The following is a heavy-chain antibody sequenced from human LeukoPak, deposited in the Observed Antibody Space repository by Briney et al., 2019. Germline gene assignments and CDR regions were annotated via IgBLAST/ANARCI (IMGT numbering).Heavy chain of an antibody. CDR2: IKQDGSEK. D-gene: IGHD1-26*01. CDR1: GFTFSSYW. V-gene: IGHV3-7*03. Sequence: PGGSLRLSCAASGFTFSSYWMSWVRQAPGKGLEWVANIKQDGSEKYYVDSVKGRFTISRDNAKNSLYLQMNSLRAEDTAVYYCARDKGGSYSSFDYWGQGTLVTVSS. CDR3: ARDKGGSYSSFDY. J-gene: IGHJ4*02.